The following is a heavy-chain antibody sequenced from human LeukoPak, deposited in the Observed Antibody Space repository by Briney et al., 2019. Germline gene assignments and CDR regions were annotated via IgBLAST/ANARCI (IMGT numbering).Heavy chain of an antibody. Sequence: NPGGSLRLSCAASGFTFSDYYMSWIRQAPGKGLEWVSYISSSGSTIYYADSVKGRFTISKDNAKNSLYLQMNSLRAEDTAVYYCAKGYCSGGSCHNAYNWFDPWGQGTLVTVSS. CDR3: AKGYCSGGSCHNAYNWFDP. D-gene: IGHD2-15*01. V-gene: IGHV3-11*01. J-gene: IGHJ5*02. CDR1: GFTFSDYY. CDR2: ISSSGSTI.